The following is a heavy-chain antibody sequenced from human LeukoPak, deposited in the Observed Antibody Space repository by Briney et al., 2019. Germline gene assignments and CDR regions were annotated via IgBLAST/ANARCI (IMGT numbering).Heavy chain of an antibody. Sequence: PGGSLRLSCAASGFTFSSYGMHWVRQAPGKGLEWVAVIWYDGSNKYYADSVKGRFTISRDNSKNTLYLQMNSLRAEDTAVYYCARDFKVRYSSSPVVGMDVWGQGTTVTVSS. D-gene: IGHD6-6*01. CDR2: IWYDGSNK. V-gene: IGHV3-33*01. CDR1: GFTFSSYG. J-gene: IGHJ6*02. CDR3: ARDFKVRYSSSPVVGMDV.